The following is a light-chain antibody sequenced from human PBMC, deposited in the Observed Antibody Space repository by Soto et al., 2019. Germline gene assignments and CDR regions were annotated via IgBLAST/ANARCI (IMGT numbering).Light chain of an antibody. CDR2: EVS. Sequence: QSALTQPASVSGSPGQSITISCTGTSSDVGGYNYVSWYQQHPGKAPKPMIYEVSNRPSGVSNRFSGSTSGNTASLTISGLQAEDEADYYCSSYTSSSTRVFGGGTQLTVL. CDR3: SSYTSSSTRV. CDR1: SSDVGGYNY. V-gene: IGLV2-14*01. J-gene: IGLJ3*02.